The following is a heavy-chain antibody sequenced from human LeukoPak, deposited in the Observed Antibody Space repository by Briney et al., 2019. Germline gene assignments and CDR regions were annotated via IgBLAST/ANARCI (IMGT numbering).Heavy chain of an antibody. Sequence: GGSLRLSCAASGFTFDDYAMHWVRHAPGKGLEWVSGISWNSGSIGYADSVKGRFTISRDNAKNSLYLQMNSLRAEDTALYYCAKGGVLLWFGELLREDYFDYWGQGTLVTVSS. V-gene: IGHV3-9*01. CDR3: AKGGVLLWFGELLREDYFDY. CDR1: GFTFDDYA. D-gene: IGHD3-10*01. J-gene: IGHJ4*02. CDR2: ISWNSGSI.